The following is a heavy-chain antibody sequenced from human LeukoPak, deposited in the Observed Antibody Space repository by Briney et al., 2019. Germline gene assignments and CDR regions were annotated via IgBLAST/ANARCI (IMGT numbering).Heavy chain of an antibody. CDR1: GGSFSGYC. CDR2: INHSGST. V-gene: IGHV4-34*01. J-gene: IGHJ4*02. CDR3: ARASYDYVWGSYRSNFDY. Sequence: SETLSLTCAVHGGSFSGYCLSWIRQPPGKGLEWIGEINHSGSTNYNPSLKSRVTISVDTSKNQFSLKLSSVTAADTAVYYCARASYDYVWGSYRSNFDYWGQGTLVTVSS. D-gene: IGHD3-16*02.